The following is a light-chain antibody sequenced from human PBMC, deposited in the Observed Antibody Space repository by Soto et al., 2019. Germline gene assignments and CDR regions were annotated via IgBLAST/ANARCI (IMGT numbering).Light chain of an antibody. J-gene: IGLJ1*01. Sequence: QSVLTQPPSASGSPGQSVTISCTGTKNDIGVYDFVSWYQHHPGKAPRLIIYEVVQRPSGVPDRFSGSKSGNTASLTISGLQAEDEADYYCGSYTSSRIYVFGAGTKVTVL. V-gene: IGLV2-8*01. CDR1: KNDIGVYDF. CDR3: GSYTSSRIYV. CDR2: EVV.